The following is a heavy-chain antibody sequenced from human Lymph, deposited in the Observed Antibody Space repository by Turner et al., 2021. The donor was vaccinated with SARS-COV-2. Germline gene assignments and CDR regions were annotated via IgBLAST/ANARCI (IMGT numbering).Heavy chain of an antibody. V-gene: IGHV1-2*02. Sequence: QVQLVQSGAEVKKPGASVKVSCKASGYTFTGYYMHWLRQAPGQGRECMGWINPNSGGTNYAQKFQGRGTMTRDTSISTAYMELSRLRSDDTAVYYCARSRDLQSMVRGVDPFDYWGQGTLVTVSS. CDR2: INPNSGGT. CDR3: ARSRDLQSMVRGVDPFDY. D-gene: IGHD3-10*01. CDR1: GYTFTGYY. J-gene: IGHJ4*02.